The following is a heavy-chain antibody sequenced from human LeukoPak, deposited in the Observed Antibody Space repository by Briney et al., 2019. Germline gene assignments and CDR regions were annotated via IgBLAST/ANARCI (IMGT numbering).Heavy chain of an antibody. V-gene: IGHV3-23*01. CDR3: AKGVVDYYDSSGYYPSDL. CDR2: ISGSGGTT. Sequence: GGSLRLSCAGFGFTFNSYAMTWVRQAPGKGLKWVSGISGSGGTTYYADSVKGRFTISRDNFNNTLYLQMNSMRVEDTALYFCAKGVVDYYDSSGYYPSDLWGQGTLVTVSS. D-gene: IGHD3-22*01. J-gene: IGHJ5*02. CDR1: GFTFNSYA.